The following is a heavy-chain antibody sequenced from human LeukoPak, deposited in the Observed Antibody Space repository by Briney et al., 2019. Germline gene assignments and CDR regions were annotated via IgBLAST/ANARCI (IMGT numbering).Heavy chain of an antibody. Sequence: PGGSLRLSCTASGFTFGDYPMTWIRQAPGKGLQWVGFIRSKTYGGTTDYAASVEGRCTISRDDSKSIAYLQMNSPKTEDTAVYYCARYCISSSCYKPPWGQGTLVTVSS. CDR1: GFTFGDYP. CDR3: ARYCISSSCYKPP. CDR2: IRSKTYGGTT. J-gene: IGHJ5*02. D-gene: IGHD2-2*02. V-gene: IGHV3-49*03.